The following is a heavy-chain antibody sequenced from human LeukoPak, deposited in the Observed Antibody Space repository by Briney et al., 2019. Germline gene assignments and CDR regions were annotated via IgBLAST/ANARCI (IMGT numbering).Heavy chain of an antibody. D-gene: IGHD2-21*01. J-gene: IGHJ5*02. CDR1: GGSISSSNYH. V-gene: IGHV4-39*01. CDR2: TSYSGST. Sequence: PSETLSLTCTVSGGSISSSNYHWVWLRPPPGKGLEWIVSTSYSGSTWYNPSLKRRITTSVDTSKHQFSLKLYSVTDADTAVYHCARTRDFAAPGFDPWGQGTLVTVSS. CDR3: ARTRDFAAPGFDP.